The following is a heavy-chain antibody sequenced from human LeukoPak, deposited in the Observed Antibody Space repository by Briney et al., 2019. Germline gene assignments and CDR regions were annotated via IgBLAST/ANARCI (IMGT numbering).Heavy chain of an antibody. D-gene: IGHD5-24*01. Sequence: GSSVKVSCKASGGTFSSYTISWVRQAPGQGLEWMGRIIPILGIANYAQKFQGRVTITADKSTSTAYMELSSLRSEDTAVYYGARGIEMATIPTSGQGTLVTVST. J-gene: IGHJ5*02. V-gene: IGHV1-69*02. CDR2: IIPILGIA. CDR1: GGTFSSYT. CDR3: ARGIEMATIPT.